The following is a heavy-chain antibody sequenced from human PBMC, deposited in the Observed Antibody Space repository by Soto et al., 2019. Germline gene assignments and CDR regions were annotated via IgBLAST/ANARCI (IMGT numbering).Heavy chain of an antibody. Sequence: GESLKISCKGSGYSFTSYWIGWVRQMPGKGLEWMGIIYPGDSDTRYSPSFQGQVTISADKSISTAYLQWSSLKASDTAMYYCARLLKGQGQWLVLNYFDYWGQGTLVTVSS. CDR1: GYSFTSYW. D-gene: IGHD6-19*01. V-gene: IGHV5-51*01. J-gene: IGHJ4*02. CDR3: ARLLKGQGQWLVLNYFDY. CDR2: IYPGDSDT.